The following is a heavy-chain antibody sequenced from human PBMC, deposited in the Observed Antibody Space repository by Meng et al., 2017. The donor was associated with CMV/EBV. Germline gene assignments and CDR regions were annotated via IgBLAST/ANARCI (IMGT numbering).Heavy chain of an antibody. Sequence: ASVKVSCKASGYTFSNYGIAWVRQAPGQGLEWMGWITTDDDSRKKQGRVTMTTDTSTSTAYMELRSLSSDDTAVYYCARGVPSAAAPRWVDPWAREPWSPSPQ. CDR3: ARGVPSAAAPRWVDP. CDR2: ITTDDDSR. V-gene: IGHV1-18*01. D-gene: IGHD6-13*01. CDR1: GYTFSNYG. J-gene: IGHJ5*02.